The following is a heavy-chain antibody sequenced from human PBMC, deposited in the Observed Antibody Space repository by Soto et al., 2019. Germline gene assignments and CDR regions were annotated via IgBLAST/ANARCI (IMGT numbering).Heavy chain of an antibody. J-gene: IGHJ6*02. CDR1: GGTFSSYA. Sequence: SVKVSCKASGGTFSSYAISWVRQAPGQGLEWTGGIIPIFGTANYAQKFQGRVTITADTSKNQFSLQLNSVTPEDTAVYYCARDRSVTTYYYYYYGMDVWGQGTTVTVSS. CDR2: IIPIFGTA. D-gene: IGHD4-4*01. CDR3: ARDRSVTTYYYYYYGMDV. V-gene: IGHV1-69*06.